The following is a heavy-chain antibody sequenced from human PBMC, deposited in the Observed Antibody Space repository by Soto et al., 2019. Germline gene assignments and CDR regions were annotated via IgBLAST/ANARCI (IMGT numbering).Heavy chain of an antibody. J-gene: IGHJ1*01. CDR3: AKGGYTLAYA. V-gene: IGHV3-23*01. D-gene: IGHD5-18*01. CDR1: VPSFGSYA. Sequence: PGWSVRLSCSAAVPSFGSYAMSWVRQAPGKGLEWVSAISPSASDTLYADSVKGRFTISRDNSQNTLFLQMTSLRADDTAVYYCAKGGYTLAYARGQ. CDR2: ISPSASDT.